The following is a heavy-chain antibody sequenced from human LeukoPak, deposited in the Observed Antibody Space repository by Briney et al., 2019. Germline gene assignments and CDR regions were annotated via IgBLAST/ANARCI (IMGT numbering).Heavy chain of an antibody. CDR3: AKDLGSSGWYIDY. V-gene: IGHV3-23*01. Sequence: GGSLRLSCTASGFTFRSYALSWVRQAPGKGLEWVSRINSDGSSTSYADSVKGRFTISRDNAKNTLYLQMNSLRAEDTAVYYCAKDLGSSGWYIDYWGQGTLVTVSS. D-gene: IGHD6-19*01. CDR1: GFTFRSYA. J-gene: IGHJ4*02. CDR2: INSDGSST.